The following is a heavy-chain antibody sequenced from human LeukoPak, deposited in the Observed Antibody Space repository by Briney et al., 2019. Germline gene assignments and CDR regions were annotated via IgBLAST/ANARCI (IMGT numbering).Heavy chain of an antibody. D-gene: IGHD5-24*01. CDR3: ARLRWRQEDAFDI. J-gene: IGHJ3*02. V-gene: IGHV5-51*01. CDR1: GYTFTNYW. Sequence: GESLKISCKTSGYTFTNYWIGWVRHMPGKGLDWMGIIYPRDSDTRYSPSFQGQVTISAGRSISTAYLQWSSLKASDTAIYYCARLRWRQEDAFDIWGQGTMITVSS. CDR2: IYPRDSDT.